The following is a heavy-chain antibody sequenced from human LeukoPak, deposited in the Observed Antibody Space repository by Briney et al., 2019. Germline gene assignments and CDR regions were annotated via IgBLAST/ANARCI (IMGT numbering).Heavy chain of an antibody. CDR1: GGSISSSSYY. CDR2: IYYSGST. J-gene: IGHJ4*02. D-gene: IGHD2-21*02. V-gene: IGHV4-39*01. CDR3: ARHLMCRDSTFGPHLDY. Sequence: PSETLSLTCTVSGGSISSSSYYWGWIRRSPGKGLEWIGSIYYSGSTYNNPSLRSRITISVDTSKNPFSLNLTSVTAADTAVYYCARHLMCRDSTFGPHLDYWGQGSLVAVSS.